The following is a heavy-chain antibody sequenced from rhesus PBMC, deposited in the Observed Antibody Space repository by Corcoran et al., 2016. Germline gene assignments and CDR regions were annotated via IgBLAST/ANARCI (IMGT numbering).Heavy chain of an antibody. J-gene: IGHJ4*01. CDR1: GFSIRTSGTG. Sequence: QVTLKESGPALVKPPQTLTLTCTFSGFSIRTSGTGVGWIRPPPGKALEWLASIYWNDSKYDSTSLKSRLTISKDTSKNQVVLTMTNMDPVDTATYYCARVRSSFDYWGQGVLVTVSS. V-gene: IGHV2-95*01. CDR2: IYWNDSK. CDR3: ARVRSSFDY. D-gene: IGHD2-15*01.